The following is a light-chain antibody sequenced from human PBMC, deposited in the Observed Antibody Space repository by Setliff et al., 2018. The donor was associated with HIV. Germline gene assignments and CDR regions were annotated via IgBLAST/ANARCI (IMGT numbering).Light chain of an antibody. V-gene: IGLV2-14*01. CDR2: EVS. CDR1: SSDVGAYNY. Sequence: QSALTQPASVSGSPGQSITISCTGTSSDVGAYNYVSWYQQYPGKAPKLMIYEVSSRPSGVSNRFSGSKSGNTASLTISGLQAEDEADYYCSSYTSSGTLVFGTGTKVTVL. J-gene: IGLJ1*01. CDR3: SSYTSSGTLV.